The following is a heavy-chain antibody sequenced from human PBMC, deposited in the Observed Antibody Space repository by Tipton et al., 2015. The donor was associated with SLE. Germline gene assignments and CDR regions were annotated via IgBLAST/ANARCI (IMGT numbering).Heavy chain of an antibody. V-gene: IGHV1-46*01. CDR2: INPSGGST. Sequence: QSGPEVKKPGASVKVSCKASGYTFTSYYMHWVRQAPGQGPEWMGIINPSGGSTSYAQKFQGRVTMTRDTSTSTVYMELSSLRSEDTAVYYCVKDWSDCSRTSCMDYWFDPWGQGTLVTVSS. CDR3: VKDWSDCSRTSCMDYWFDP. J-gene: IGHJ5*02. CDR1: GYTFTSYY. D-gene: IGHD2-2*01.